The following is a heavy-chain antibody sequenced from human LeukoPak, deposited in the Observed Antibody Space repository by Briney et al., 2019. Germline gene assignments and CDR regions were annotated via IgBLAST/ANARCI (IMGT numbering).Heavy chain of an antibody. CDR3: ARGGGGALLRYFDWLPHYYYYGMDV. Sequence: ASVKVSCKASGYTFTGYYMHWVRQAPGQGLEWTGWINPNSGGTNYAQKFQGRVTMTRDTSISTAYMELSRLRSDDTAVYYCARGGGGALLRYFDWLPHYYYYGMDVWGQGTTVTVSS. CDR1: GYTFTGYY. J-gene: IGHJ6*02. CDR2: INPNSGGT. D-gene: IGHD3-9*01. V-gene: IGHV1-2*02.